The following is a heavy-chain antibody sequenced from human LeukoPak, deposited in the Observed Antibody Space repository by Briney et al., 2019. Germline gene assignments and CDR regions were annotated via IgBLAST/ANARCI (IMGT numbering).Heavy chain of an antibody. V-gene: IGHV4-61*01. CDR3: ARSYSSGYDRLDY. CDR2: IYYSGST. D-gene: IGHD5-12*01. CDR1: GDSVSSTRYY. Sequence: SETLSITCTVSGDSVSSTRYYWNWIRQPPGKELEWIGYIYYSGSTNYNPSLQSRVTISVDTSKNQFSLRLSSVTAADTAVYYCARSYSSGYDRLDYWGQGTLVAVSS. J-gene: IGHJ4*02.